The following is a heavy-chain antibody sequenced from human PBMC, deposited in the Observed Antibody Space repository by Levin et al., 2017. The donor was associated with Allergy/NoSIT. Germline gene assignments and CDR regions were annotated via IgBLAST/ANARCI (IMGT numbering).Heavy chain of an antibody. CDR3: AREQLITGTGPTHRNPPQLDY. CDR2: IYYSGST. V-gene: IGHV4-30-4*01. J-gene: IGHJ4*02. CDR1: GGSISSGDYY. D-gene: IGHD1-20*01. Sequence: SETLSLTCTVSGGSISSGDYYWSWIRQPPGKGLEWIGYIYYSGSTYYNPSLKSRVTISVDTSKNQFSLKLSSVTAADTAVYYCAREQLITGTGPTHRNPPQLDYWGQGTLVTVSS.